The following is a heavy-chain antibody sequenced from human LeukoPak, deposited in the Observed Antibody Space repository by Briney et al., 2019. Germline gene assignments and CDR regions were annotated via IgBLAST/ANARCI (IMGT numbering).Heavy chain of an antibody. Sequence: SETLSLTCAVYGGSFSGYYWSWIRQPPGKGLEWIGEINHSGSTNYNPSLKSRVTISVDTSKNQFSLKLSSVTAADTAVYYCARSMGATRYFDYWGQGTLVTVSS. V-gene: IGHV4-34*01. CDR2: INHSGST. D-gene: IGHD1-26*01. CDR3: ARSMGATRYFDY. CDR1: GGSFSGYY. J-gene: IGHJ4*02.